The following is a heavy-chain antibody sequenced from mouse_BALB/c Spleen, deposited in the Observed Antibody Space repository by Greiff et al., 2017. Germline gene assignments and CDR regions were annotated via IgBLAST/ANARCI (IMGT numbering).Heavy chain of an antibody. D-gene: IGHD1-1*01. CDR3: TRDRTTVRGDYFDY. V-gene: IGHV5-6-4*01. CDR2: ISSGGSYT. Sequence: DVKLVESGGGLVKPGGSLKLSCAASGFTFSSYTMSWVRQTPEKRLEWVATISSGGSYTYYPDSVKGRFTISRDNAKNTLYLQMSSLKSEDTAMYYCTRDRTTVRGDYFDYWGQGTTLTVSS. J-gene: IGHJ2*01. CDR1: GFTFSSYT.